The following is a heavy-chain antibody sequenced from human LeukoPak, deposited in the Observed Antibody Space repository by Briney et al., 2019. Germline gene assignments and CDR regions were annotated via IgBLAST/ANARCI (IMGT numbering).Heavy chain of an antibody. V-gene: IGHV3-23*01. CDR1: GFTFSSYA. CDR3: AKDYPHYYGVGNGRFYY. Sequence: PGGSLRLSCAASGFTFSSYAMSWVRQAPGKGLEWVSAISGSGGSTYYADSVKGRFTISRDKSNNTLYLQMNSLKAEDKAVYYCAKDYPHYYGVGNGRFYYSGEGNLVSASS. CDR2: ISGSGGST. D-gene: IGHD3-10*01. J-gene: IGHJ4*02.